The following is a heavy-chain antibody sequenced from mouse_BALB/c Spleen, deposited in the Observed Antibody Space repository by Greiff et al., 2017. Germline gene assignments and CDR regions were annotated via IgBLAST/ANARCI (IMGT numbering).Heavy chain of an antibody. V-gene: IGHV5-12-1*01. Sequence: EVKLMESGGDLVKPGGSLKLSCAASGFTFSSYDMSWVRQTPEKRLEWVAYISSGGGSTYYPDTVKGRFTISRDNAKNTLYLQMSSLKSEDTAMYYCARHERYPFFDYWGQGTTLTVSS. CDR1: GFTFSSYD. D-gene: IGHD2-14*01. CDR3: ARHERYPFFDY. J-gene: IGHJ2*01. CDR2: ISSGGGST.